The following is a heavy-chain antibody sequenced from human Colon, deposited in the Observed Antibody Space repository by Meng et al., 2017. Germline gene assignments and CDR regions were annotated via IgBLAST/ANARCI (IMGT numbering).Heavy chain of an antibody. V-gene: IGHV3-48*03. CDR1: GFSVRSYA. Sequence: GGSLRLSCAASGFSVRSYAINWVRQAPGQGLEWVSYISNSGSSVYYAASLKGRFTISRDNAKNSLFLQMNSLSAEDTAVYYCARESAAPTCDYGMDVWGQGTTVTVSS. D-gene: IGHD6-25*01. CDR2: ISNSGSSV. J-gene: IGHJ6*02. CDR3: ARESAAPTCDYGMDV.